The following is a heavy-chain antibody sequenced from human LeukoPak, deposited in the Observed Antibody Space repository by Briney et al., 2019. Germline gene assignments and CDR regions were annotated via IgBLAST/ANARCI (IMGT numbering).Heavy chain of an antibody. CDR3: ARDPTGYSSGWYIFDY. J-gene: IGHJ4*02. CDR1: GFTFSSYS. V-gene: IGHV3-21*01. D-gene: IGHD6-19*01. Sequence: PGGSLRLSCAASGFTFSSYSMNCVRQAPGKGLEWVSSISSSSSYIYYADSVKGRFTISRDNAKNSLYLQMNSLRAEDTAVYYCARDPTGYSSGWYIFDYWGQGTLVTVSS. CDR2: ISSSSSYI.